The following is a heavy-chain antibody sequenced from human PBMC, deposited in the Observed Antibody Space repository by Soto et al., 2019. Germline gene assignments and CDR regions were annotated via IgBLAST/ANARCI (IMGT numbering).Heavy chain of an antibody. J-gene: IGHJ5*02. D-gene: IGHD6-13*01. Sequence: ASVKVSCKASGYTFTSYGISWVRQAPGQGLEWMGWISAYNGNTNYAQKLQGRVTMTTDTSTGTAYMELRSLRSDDTAVYYFARDQMRYSIRWFLSPRWFDLSGQGTLVTVSS. CDR2: ISAYNGNT. CDR3: ARDQMRYSIRWFLSPRWFDL. V-gene: IGHV1-18*01. CDR1: GYTFTSYG.